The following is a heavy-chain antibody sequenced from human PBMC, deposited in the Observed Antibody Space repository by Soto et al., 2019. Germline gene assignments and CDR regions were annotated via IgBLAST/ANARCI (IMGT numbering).Heavy chain of an antibody. Sequence: QLQLQESGPGLVKPSETLSLTCTVSGGSISKSNYYWGWIRQPPGKGLEWIGSIYYSGSTSYNSSRKSRVTISVDTSKNQYSLRLSAVTAADTAVYYCASPTLGAFDIWGQGTMVTVSS. CDR3: ASPTLGAFDI. D-gene: IGHD3-16*01. CDR2: IYYSGST. CDR1: GGSISKSNYY. V-gene: IGHV4-39*01. J-gene: IGHJ3*02.